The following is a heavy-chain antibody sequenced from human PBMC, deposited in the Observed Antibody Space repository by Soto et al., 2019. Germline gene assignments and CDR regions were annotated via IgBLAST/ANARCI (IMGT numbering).Heavy chain of an antibody. CDR3: ARSHIVPRLLMYPYDY. CDR2: IYYDGGT. J-gene: IGHJ4*02. CDR1: GASISSGTFY. D-gene: IGHD6-6*01. Sequence: SETLSLTCTVSGASISSGTFYWGWIRQPPGKGLESIANIYYDGGTYYNPSLKSRVTISLDTSKNQFSLKLSSVTAADTAVYYSARSHIVPRLLMYPYDYWGQGTLVTVSS. V-gene: IGHV4-39*01.